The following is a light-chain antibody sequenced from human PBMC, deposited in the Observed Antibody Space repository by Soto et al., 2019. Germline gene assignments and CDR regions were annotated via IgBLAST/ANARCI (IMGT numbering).Light chain of an antibody. CDR2: GAS. Sequence: EIVLTQSPGTLSLSPGERATLCFSASQSVSSSYLAWYQPKPGQAPRLLIYGASSRATGIPDRFSGSGSGTDFTLTISRLEPEDFAVYYCQQYGSSPVTFGQGTKVDIK. J-gene: IGKJ1*01. V-gene: IGKV3-20*01. CDR3: QQYGSSPVT. CDR1: QSVSSSY.